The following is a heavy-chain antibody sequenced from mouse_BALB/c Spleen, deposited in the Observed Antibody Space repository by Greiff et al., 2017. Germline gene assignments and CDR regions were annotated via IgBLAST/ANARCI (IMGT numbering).Heavy chain of an antibody. Sequence: EVKLMESGGDLVKPGGSLKLSCAASGFTFSSYGMSWVRQTPDKRLEWVATISSGGSYTYYPDSVKGRFTISRDNAKNTLYLQMSSLKSEDTAMYYCARESQEFAYWGQGTLVTVSA. CDR3: ARESQEFAY. CDR1: GFTFSSYG. CDR2: ISSGGSYT. V-gene: IGHV5-6*01. J-gene: IGHJ3*01.